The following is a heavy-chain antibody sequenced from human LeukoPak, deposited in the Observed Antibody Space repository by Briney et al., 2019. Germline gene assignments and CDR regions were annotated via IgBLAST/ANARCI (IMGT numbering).Heavy chain of an antibody. Sequence: SETLSLTCAVYGGSFSGYYRSWIRQPPGKGLEWIGEINHSGSTNYNPSLKSRVTISVDTSKNQFSLKLSSVTAADTAVYYCARDAGYCSSTSCYNWFDPWGQGTLVTVSS. CDR1: GGSFSGYY. CDR3: ARDAGYCSSTSCYNWFDP. D-gene: IGHD2-2*01. V-gene: IGHV4-34*01. CDR2: INHSGST. J-gene: IGHJ5*02.